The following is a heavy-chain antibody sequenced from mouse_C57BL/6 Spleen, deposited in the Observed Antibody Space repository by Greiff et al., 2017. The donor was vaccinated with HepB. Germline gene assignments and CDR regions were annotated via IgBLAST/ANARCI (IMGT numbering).Heavy chain of an antibody. J-gene: IGHJ4*01. CDR3: ARGGSSLYYYAMDY. D-gene: IGHD1-1*01. V-gene: IGHV1-80*01. CDR1: GYAFSSYW. CDR2: IYPGDGDT. Sequence: QVQLQQSGAELVKPGASVKISCKASGYAFSSYWMNWVKQRPGKGLEWIGQIYPGDGDTNYNGKFKGKATLTADKSSSTAYMQLSSLTSEDSAVYFCARGGSSLYYYAMDYWGQGTSVTVSS.